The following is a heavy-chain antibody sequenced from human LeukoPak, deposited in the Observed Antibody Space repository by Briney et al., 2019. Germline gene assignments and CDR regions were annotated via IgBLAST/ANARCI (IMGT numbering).Heavy chain of an antibody. V-gene: IGHV1-2*02. D-gene: IGHD7-27*01. CDR2: INPNSGDT. J-gene: IGHJ6*03. Sequence: ASVKVSCKASGYTFTGYSMHWVRQAPGQGLEWMEWINPNSGDTHYAQKFQGRVTMTRDTSISTAYMELSKLTSDDTALYYCAAAPITGETHYYYYYYMEVCGKGAAVTVSS. CDR1: GYTFTGYS. CDR3: AAAPITGETHYYYYYYMEV.